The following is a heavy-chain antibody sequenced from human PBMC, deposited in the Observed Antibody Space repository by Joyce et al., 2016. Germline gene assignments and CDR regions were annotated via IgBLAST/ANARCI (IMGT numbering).Heavy chain of an antibody. V-gene: IGHV3-7*01. CDR3: ARDVHVVVTAGYYYGMDV. CDR1: GFTFGTSW. D-gene: IGHD2-2*01. Sequence: EVKLVESGGGLVQPGGSLRLSCDASGFTFGTSWMSWVRQAPGKGLEWVANIKQEGSEKYYVESVKGRFTISRDNAKNSLYLQMNSLRAEDTAVYYCARDVHVVVTAGYYYGMDVWGQGATVTVSS. CDR2: IKQEGSEK. J-gene: IGHJ6*02.